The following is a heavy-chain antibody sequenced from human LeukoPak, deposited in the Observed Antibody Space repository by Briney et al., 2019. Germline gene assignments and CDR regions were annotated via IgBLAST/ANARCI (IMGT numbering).Heavy chain of an antibody. Sequence: SVKVSCKASGYTFTSYYMHWVRQAPGQGLEWMGGIIPIFGTANYAQKFQGRVTITADESTSTAYMELSSLRSEDTAVYYCARTEYYDFWSGLSWYDPWGQGTLVTVSS. J-gene: IGHJ5*02. CDR1: GYTFTSYY. CDR3: ARTEYYDFWSGLSWYDP. CDR2: IIPIFGTA. V-gene: IGHV1-69*13. D-gene: IGHD3-3*01.